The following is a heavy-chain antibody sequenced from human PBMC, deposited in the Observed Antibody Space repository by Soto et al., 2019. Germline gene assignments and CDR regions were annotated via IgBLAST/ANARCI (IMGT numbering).Heavy chain of an antibody. Sequence: GSVKVSCKASGYTFTGCYMPWVRQAPGQGLEWMGWINPNSGGTNYAQKFQGRVTMTRGRSISTAHRELSRRGSDGPRGGHCGREGAFSIAARPWFWAPASWGQGP. CDR1: GYTFTGCY. CDR3: GREGAFSIAARPWFWAPAS. J-gene: IGHJ5*02. V-gene: IGHV1-2*02. D-gene: IGHD6-6*01. CDR2: INPNSGGT.